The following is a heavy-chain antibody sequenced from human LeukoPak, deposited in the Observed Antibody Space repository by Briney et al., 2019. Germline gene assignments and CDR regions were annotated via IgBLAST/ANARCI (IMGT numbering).Heavy chain of an antibody. Sequence: SETLSLTCSVSGGSISTTTYYWGWIRQPPGKGLEWIGSIYYSGNTYYNPSLKSRVTISVDTSKNQFSLKLSSVTAADTAVYYCARLVFGAVGTRWFDPWGQGTLVTVSS. CDR3: ARLVFGAVGTRWFDP. V-gene: IGHV4-39*01. D-gene: IGHD6-13*01. CDR1: GGSISTTTYY. CDR2: IYYSGNT. J-gene: IGHJ5*02.